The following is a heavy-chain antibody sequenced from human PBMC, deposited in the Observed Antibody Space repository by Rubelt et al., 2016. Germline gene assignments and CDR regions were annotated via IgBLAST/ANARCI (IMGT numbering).Heavy chain of an antibody. CDR1: GGSFSGYY. CDR2: INHSGST. J-gene: IGHJ4*02. CDR3: ARGADSSGYYY. V-gene: IGHV4-34*01. Sequence: QVQLQQWGAGLLKPSETLSLTCAVYGGSFSGYYWSWIRQPPGKGLEWIGEINHSGSTNYNPSLKSRVTISVDTSKNQFSLKLSSVNAADTAVYYCARGADSSGYYYWGQGILVTVSS. D-gene: IGHD3-22*01.